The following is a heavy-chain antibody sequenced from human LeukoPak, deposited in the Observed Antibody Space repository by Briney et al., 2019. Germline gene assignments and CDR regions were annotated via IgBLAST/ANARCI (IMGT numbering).Heavy chain of an antibody. Sequence: ASVKVSCKASGGTFSSYAISRVRQAPGQGLEWMGRIIPIFGIANYAQKFQGRVTITADKSTSTAYMELSSLRSEDTAVYYCARAGGPHYYDSSGYYENFDYWGQGTLVTVSS. J-gene: IGHJ4*02. CDR1: GGTFSSYA. D-gene: IGHD3-22*01. CDR3: ARAGGPHYYDSSGYYENFDY. V-gene: IGHV1-69*04. CDR2: IIPIFGIA.